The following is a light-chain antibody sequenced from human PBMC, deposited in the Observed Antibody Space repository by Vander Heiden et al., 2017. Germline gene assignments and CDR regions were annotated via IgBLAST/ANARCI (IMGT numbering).Light chain of an antibody. V-gene: IGLV2-11*01. CDR1: RGDIGTYNF. Sequence: QSALTQSRSVSGSPGQSVTISCTGTRGDIGTYNFVSWYQQHPGKVPKLIIFDVIKRPLGVPDRFSGSKSGNTASLTISGLQAEDEADYYCSSYAGTHTYVVFGGGTKLTVL. J-gene: IGLJ2*01. CDR2: DVI. CDR3: SSYAGTHTYVV.